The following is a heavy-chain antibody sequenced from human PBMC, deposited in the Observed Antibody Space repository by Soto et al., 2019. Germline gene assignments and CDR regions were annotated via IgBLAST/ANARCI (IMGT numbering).Heavy chain of an antibody. CDR2: ITSSGRHI. CDR3: ARVAGDQLFFDD. V-gene: IGHV3-21*01. Sequence: VQLVGSGGGLVQPGGSLRVSCAASGFTFSTYSMTWVRQPPGKGLEWVSSITSSGRHIFYAESVKGRFTISRDNTQNSLYLHMNGPRAEDTAVYYCARVAGDQLFFDDWGQGTRVTVSS. D-gene: IGHD2-2*01. CDR1: GFTFSTYS. J-gene: IGHJ4*02.